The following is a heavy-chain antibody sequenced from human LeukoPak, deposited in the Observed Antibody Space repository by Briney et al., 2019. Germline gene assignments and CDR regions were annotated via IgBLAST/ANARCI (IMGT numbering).Heavy chain of an antibody. D-gene: IGHD3-10*01. CDR1: VFTFSGSA. CDR2: IRSKANSYAT. V-gene: IGHV3-73*01. Sequence: PVGSLRLSCAASVFTFSGSAMHWVRQASGKGLEWVGRIRSKANSYATAYAASVKGRFTISRDDSKNTAYLQMYSLKTEDTAVYYCTRRVGQDGSRHNWVQGTLVTVSS. J-gene: IGHJ4*02. CDR3: TRRVGQDGSRHN.